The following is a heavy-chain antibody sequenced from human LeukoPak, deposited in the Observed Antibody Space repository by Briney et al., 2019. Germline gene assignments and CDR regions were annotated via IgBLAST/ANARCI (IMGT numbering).Heavy chain of an antibody. J-gene: IGHJ4*02. CDR2: VIPIFGTA. CDR1: GGTFSSYA. Sequence: ASVKVSCKASGGTFSSYAISWVRQAPGQGLEWMGGVIPIFGTANYAQKFQGRVTITADESTSTAYMELSSLRSEDTAVYYCARSASDSSGYYPTLDYWGQGPWSPSPQ. V-gene: IGHV1-69*13. CDR3: ARSASDSSGYYPTLDY. D-gene: IGHD3-22*01.